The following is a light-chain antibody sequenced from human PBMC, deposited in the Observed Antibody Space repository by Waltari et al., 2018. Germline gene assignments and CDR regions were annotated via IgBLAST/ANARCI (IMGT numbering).Light chain of an antibody. CDR1: QRVGRT. CDR2: AAS. CDR3: QHYVRLPAT. J-gene: IGKJ1*01. Sequence: EIVLTQSPGTLSLSPGERATLSCRASQRVGRTLAWYQQKPGQAPRLLIYAASNRATGIPDRFSGSGSGTDFSLTTSRLEPEDFAVYYCQHYVRLPATFGQGTKVAIK. V-gene: IGKV3-20*01.